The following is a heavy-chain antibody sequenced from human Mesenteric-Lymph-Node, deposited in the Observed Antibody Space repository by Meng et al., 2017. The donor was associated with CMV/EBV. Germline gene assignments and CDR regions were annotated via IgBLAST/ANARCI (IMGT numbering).Heavy chain of an antibody. CDR1: GGSINSDAYI. V-gene: IGHV4-31*03. D-gene: IGHD4-23*01. Sequence: CSVSGGSINSDAYICSVIRQHPGKHLEFIRYIYYSWSSYSNHSLESRVTISVETDKKQFTLNLSSVTVADTDVDYCARDSGYGGSDYWGQGTLVTVSS. CDR3: ARDSGYGGSDY. J-gene: IGHJ4*02. CDR2: IYYSWSS.